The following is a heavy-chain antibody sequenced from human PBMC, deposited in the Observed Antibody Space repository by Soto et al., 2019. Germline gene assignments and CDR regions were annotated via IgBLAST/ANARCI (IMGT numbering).Heavy chain of an antibody. V-gene: IGHV3-21*01. J-gene: IGHJ4*02. CDR3: AREGGGDHVNYFDY. CDR2: ISSSSSYI. CDR1: GFTFSSYS. Sequence: EVQLVESGGGLVKPGGSLRLSCAASGFTFSSYSMNWVRQAPGKGLEWVSSISSSSSYIYYADSVKGRFTISRDNAKNSLYLQMNSLRAEDTAVYYCAREGGGDHVNYFDYWGQGTLVTVSS. D-gene: IGHD4-17*01.